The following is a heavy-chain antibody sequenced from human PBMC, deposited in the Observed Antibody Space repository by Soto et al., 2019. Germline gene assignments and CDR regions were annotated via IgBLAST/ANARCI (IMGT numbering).Heavy chain of an antibody. J-gene: IGHJ4*02. V-gene: IGHV3-48*02. CDR3: ARTGLATFDY. D-gene: IGHD3-9*01. CDR1: RFTFNSYS. Sequence: EVQLVESGGGLVQPGGSLRLSCAASRFTFNSYSMNWVRQAPGKGLEWISYISSSSSTIYYADSVKGRFTISRHSAKNSLYLQMQSLRDEDTAVYYCARTGLATFDYWGQGTLVTVSS. CDR2: ISSSSSTI.